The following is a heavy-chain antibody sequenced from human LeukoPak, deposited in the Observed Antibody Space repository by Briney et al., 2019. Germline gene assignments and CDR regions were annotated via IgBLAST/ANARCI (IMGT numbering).Heavy chain of an antibody. CDR2: ISSNGGST. V-gene: IGHV3-64*01. D-gene: IGHD6-19*01. CDR1: GFTFSSYA. Sequence: GGSLRLSCAASGFTFSSYAMHWVRQAPGKGLEYVSAISSNGGSTYYANSVKGRFTISRDNSKNTLYLQMGSLRAEDMAVYYCARESGVEQWLVRHVDYWGQGTLVTVSS. CDR3: ARESGVEQWLVRHVDY. J-gene: IGHJ4*02.